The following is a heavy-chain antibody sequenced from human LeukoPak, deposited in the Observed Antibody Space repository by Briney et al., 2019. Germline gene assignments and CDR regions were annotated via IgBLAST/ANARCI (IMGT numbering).Heavy chain of an antibody. CDR2: MNLNSRNT. D-gene: IGHD2-15*01. V-gene: IGHV1-8*01. Sequence: ASVNVSLKATGYTFTSYDINWVRQATAQGLEGVGWMNLNSRNTGYAQKFQGKVTMTRNSSIPTAYMDLSSLRSENTAVYYCARRHGRCSDGSCYYPDYWGQGTLVTVSS. J-gene: IGHJ4*02. CDR1: GYTFTSYD. CDR3: ARRHGRCSDGSCYYPDY.